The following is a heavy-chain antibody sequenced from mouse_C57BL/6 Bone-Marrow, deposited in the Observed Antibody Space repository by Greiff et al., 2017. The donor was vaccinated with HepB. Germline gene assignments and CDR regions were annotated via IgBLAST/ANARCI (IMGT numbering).Heavy chain of an antibody. J-gene: IGHJ4*01. CDR2: SRNKANDYTT. D-gene: IGHD2-5*01. V-gene: IGHV7-1*01. CDR3: ARDASNYAGDAMDY. CDR1: GFTFSDFY. Sequence: EVQLVESGGGLVQSGRSLRLSCATSGFTFSDFYMEWVRQAPGKGLEWIAASRNKANDYTTEYSASVKGRFIVSRDTSQSILYLQMNALRAEDTAIYYCARDASNYAGDAMDYWGQGTSVTVSS.